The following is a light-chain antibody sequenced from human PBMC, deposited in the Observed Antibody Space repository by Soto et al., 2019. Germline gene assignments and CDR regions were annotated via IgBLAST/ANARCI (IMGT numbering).Light chain of an antibody. J-gene: IGKJ3*01. CDR3: QQYNAWPRT. CDR1: QSVSYN. CDR2: GLS. Sequence: EIVMTQSPATLSVSPGERATLSCRASQSVSYNLAWYQQKPGQAPMLLVYGLSTRATGISARFSSSGSGTEFTLTISSMQSEDFAIYYCQQYNAWPRTFGPGTRVDFK. V-gene: IGKV3D-15*01.